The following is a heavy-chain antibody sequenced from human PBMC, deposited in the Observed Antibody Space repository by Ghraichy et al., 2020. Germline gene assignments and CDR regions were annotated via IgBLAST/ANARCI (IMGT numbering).Heavy chain of an antibody. V-gene: IGHV1-24*01. CDR3: AGPVAAAGTYPLGDAFDI. Sequence: ASVKVSCKVSGYNFTEFSVHWVRQAPGKGLEWMGGLDAEDAETICAQRFQGRVTMTEDTSTDTAYMEVSSLRSEDTAVYYCAGPVAAAGTYPLGDAFDIWGQGTMVIVSS. CDR1: GYNFTEFS. D-gene: IGHD6-13*01. J-gene: IGHJ3*02. CDR2: LDAEDAET.